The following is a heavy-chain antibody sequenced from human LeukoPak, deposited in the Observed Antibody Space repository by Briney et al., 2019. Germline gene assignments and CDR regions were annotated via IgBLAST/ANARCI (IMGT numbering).Heavy chain of an antibody. CDR3: ARAPSGWSDYWYFDL. V-gene: IGHV3-53*01. CDR2: IYSGGVT. J-gene: IGHJ2*01. Sequence: GGSLRLSCAASGFTVSSNYMSWVRQAPGKGLEWVSLIYSGGVTYYADSVKGRFIISRDNSKNTLFLQMNSLRAEDTAVYYCARAPSGWSDYWYFDLWGRGTLVSVSS. CDR1: GFTVSSNY. D-gene: IGHD6-19*01.